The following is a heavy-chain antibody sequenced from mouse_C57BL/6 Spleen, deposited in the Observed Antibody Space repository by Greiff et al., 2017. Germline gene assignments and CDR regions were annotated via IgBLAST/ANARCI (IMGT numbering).Heavy chain of an antibody. Sequence: VQLQESGPELVKPGASVKISCKASGYAFSSSWMNWVKQRPGKGLEWIGRIYPGDGDTNYNGKFKGKDTLTADKSSSTAYMQLSSRTSEDSAVYFCARDYYGSSFDYWGQGTTLTVSS. CDR2: IYPGDGDT. CDR3: ARDYYGSSFDY. D-gene: IGHD1-1*01. CDR1: GYAFSSSW. J-gene: IGHJ2*01. V-gene: IGHV1-82*01.